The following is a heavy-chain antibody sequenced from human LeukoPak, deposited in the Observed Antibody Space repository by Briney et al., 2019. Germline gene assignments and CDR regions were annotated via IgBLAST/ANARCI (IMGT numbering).Heavy chain of an antibody. CDR3: AREGGIARPPYLYYYIDV. Sequence: ASVKVSCKASGYTSNNHDINWVRQAPGRGLEWMGWINTYSANTNYAQEFQDRVIMTTDTSTSTAYMELRSLRSDDTAVYYCAREGGIARPPYLYYYIDVWGKGTTVTISS. CDR1: GYTSNNHD. D-gene: IGHD6-6*01. CDR2: INTYSANT. V-gene: IGHV1-18*01. J-gene: IGHJ6*03.